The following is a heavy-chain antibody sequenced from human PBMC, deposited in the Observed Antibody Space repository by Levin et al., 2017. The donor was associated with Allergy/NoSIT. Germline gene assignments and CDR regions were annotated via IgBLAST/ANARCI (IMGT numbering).Heavy chain of an antibody. V-gene: IGHV3-11*01. CDR2: ISSSGSTI. CDR1: GFTFSDYY. J-gene: IGHJ6*02. CDR3: ARAYYDFWSGYYPQDYYYGMDV. D-gene: IGHD3-3*01. Sequence: GESLKISCAASGFTFSDYYMSWIRQAPGKGLEWVSYISSSGSTIYYADSVKGRFTISRDNAKNSLYLQMNSLRAEDTAVYYCARAYYDFWSGYYPQDYYYGMDVWGQGTTVTVSS.